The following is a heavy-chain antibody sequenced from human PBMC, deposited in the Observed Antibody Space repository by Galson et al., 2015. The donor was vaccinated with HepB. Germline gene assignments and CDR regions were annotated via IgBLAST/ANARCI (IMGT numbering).Heavy chain of an antibody. D-gene: IGHD3-16*01. V-gene: IGHV1-46*01. J-gene: IGHJ5*02. Sequence: SVKVSCKASGYTFTSYYMNWVRQAPGQGLEWMGIINPSGGSTSYAQKFQGRVTMTRDTSTSTVYMELSSLRSDDTAVYYCARDGSPWGKVHWFDPWGQGTLVTVSS. CDR1: GYTFTSYY. CDR3: ARDGSPWGKVHWFDP. CDR2: INPSGGST.